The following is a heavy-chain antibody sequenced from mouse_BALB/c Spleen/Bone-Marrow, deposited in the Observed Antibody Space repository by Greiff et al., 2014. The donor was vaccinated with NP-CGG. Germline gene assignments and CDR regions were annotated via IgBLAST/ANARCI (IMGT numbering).Heavy chain of an antibody. CDR2: IRNKANGYTT. D-gene: IGHD5-1*01. V-gene: IGHV7-3*02. J-gene: IGHJ2*01. CDR3: ARDYSGYFDF. CDR1: GFTFTDYF. Sequence: DVQLQESGGGLVQPGGSLRLSCTTSGFTFTDYFMTWARQPPGKALEWLGFIRNKANGYTTEYNPSVKGRFTISRDTSQGILYLQMNTLRAEDSAIYFCARDYSGYFDFWGQGTTLTVSS.